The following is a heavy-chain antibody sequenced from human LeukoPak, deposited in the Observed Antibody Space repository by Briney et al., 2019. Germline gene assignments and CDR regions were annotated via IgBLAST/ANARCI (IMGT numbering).Heavy chain of an antibody. Sequence: PSETLSLTCTVSGDSINSGNYYWRWIRQPAGKGLEWIGRIYSSGSTHYNPSLKSRATISVDASKNQFSLKVTSVTAADTAVYYCARFPYNRNDGWGGLGSPDWGQGTLVTVSS. J-gene: IGHJ4*02. D-gene: IGHD1-20*01. CDR3: ARFPYNRNDGWGGLGSPD. CDR2: IYSSGST. V-gene: IGHV4-61*02. CDR1: GDSINSGNYY.